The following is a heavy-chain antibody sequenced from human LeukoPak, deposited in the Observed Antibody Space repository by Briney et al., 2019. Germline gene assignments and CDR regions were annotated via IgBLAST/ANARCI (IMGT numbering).Heavy chain of an antibody. J-gene: IGHJ5*02. CDR1: GYTFTSYG. CDR2: ISAYNGNT. Sequence: GASVKVSCKASGYTFTSYGISWVRQAPGQGLEWMGWISAYNGNTNYAQKLQGRVTMTTDTSTSTAYMELRSLRSDDTAVYYCARVVDIVATIEEAGNWFDPWGQGTLVTVSS. CDR3: ARVVDIVATIEEAGNWFDP. D-gene: IGHD5-12*01. V-gene: IGHV1-18*01.